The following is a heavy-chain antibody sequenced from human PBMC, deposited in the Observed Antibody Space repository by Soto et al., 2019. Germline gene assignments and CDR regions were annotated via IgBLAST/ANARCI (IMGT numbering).Heavy chain of an antibody. D-gene: IGHD6-13*01. CDR2: INHSGST. J-gene: IGHJ5*01. V-gene: IGHV4-34*01. CDR3: ARSAGNSWPRVWFDP. CDR1: GGSFIGYY. Sequence: SETLSLTCAVYGGSFIGYYWSWIRQPPGKGLEWIGEINHSGSTNYNPSLKSRVTISVDTSRNQFSLKLSSVTATDTAVYYCARSAGNSWPRVWFDPWGQGTLVTVSS.